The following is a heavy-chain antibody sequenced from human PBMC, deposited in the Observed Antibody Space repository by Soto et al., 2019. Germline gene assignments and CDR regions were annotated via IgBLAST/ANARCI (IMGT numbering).Heavy chain of an antibody. V-gene: IGHV3-21*01. J-gene: IGHJ4*02. CDR1: GVTFSSYS. CDR2: ISSSSSYI. CDR3: AREDGRGLGLFGY. D-gene: IGHD5-12*01. Sequence: GGSLRLSCAAAGVTFSSYSTYSARQARWKGLEWVSSISSSSSYIYYADSVKGRFTIYRDNAKNSMYMQMNSLRAEDTAVYYCAREDGRGLGLFGYWGQGT.